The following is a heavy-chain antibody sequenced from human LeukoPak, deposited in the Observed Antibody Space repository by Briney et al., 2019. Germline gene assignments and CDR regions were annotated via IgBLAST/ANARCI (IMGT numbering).Heavy chain of an antibody. CDR3: VRGWAPRGEKSSFAS. CDR1: GASINSDY. D-gene: IGHD3-10*01. J-gene: IGHJ4*02. Sequence: PWETLSLTCTVSGASINSDYWTWVRQVAGKGLEWIGRIFASGSTNYNPYLRSRITMSVDTSKNQFSLDLSSVTAADTGVYYCVRGWAPRGEKSSFASWGQGTLVTDSS. V-gene: IGHV4-4*07. CDR2: IFASGST.